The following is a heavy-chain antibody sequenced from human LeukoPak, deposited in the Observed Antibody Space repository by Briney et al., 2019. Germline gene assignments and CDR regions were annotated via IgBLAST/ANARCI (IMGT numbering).Heavy chain of an antibody. Sequence: GGSLRLSCAASGFTFSSYAMSWVRQAPGKGLEWVSAISGSGGSTYYADPVKGRFTISRDNSKNTLYLQMNSLRAEDTAVYYCAKIIVVPAAYNWFDPWGQGTLVTVSS. J-gene: IGHJ5*02. D-gene: IGHD2-2*01. V-gene: IGHV3-23*01. CDR1: GFTFSSYA. CDR2: ISGSGGST. CDR3: AKIIVVPAAYNWFDP.